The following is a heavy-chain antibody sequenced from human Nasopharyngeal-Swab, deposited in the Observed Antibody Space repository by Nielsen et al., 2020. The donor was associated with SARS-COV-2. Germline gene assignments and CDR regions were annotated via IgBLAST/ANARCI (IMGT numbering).Heavy chain of an antibody. J-gene: IGHJ4*02. V-gene: IGHV4-59*13. D-gene: IGHD3-3*01. CDR3: ARGGRGIFGVVTNFDY. Sequence: PGKGLEWIGYIYYSGSTNYNPSLKSRVTISVDTSKNQFSLKLSSVTAADTAVYYCARGGRGIFGVVTNFDYWGQGTLVTISS. CDR2: IYYSGST.